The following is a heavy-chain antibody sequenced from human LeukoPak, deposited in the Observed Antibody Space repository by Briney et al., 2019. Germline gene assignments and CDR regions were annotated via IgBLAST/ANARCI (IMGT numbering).Heavy chain of an antibody. CDR2: IYSGGST. D-gene: IGHD4-23*01. Sequence: GGSLRLSCAASGFTVSSNYMSWVRQAPGKGLEWVSVIYSGGSTYYADSVKGRFTISRDNSKNTLYLQMNSLRAEDTAVYYCARDLERWSLGYWGQGTLVTVSS. CDR1: GFTVSSNY. CDR3: ARDLERWSLGY. V-gene: IGHV3-53*01. J-gene: IGHJ4*02.